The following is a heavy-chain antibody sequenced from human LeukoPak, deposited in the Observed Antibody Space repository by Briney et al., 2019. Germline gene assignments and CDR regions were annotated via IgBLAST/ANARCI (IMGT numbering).Heavy chain of an antibody. J-gene: IGHJ4*02. CDR1: GFTFSDHF. Sequence: GGSLRLSCAVSGFTFSDHFLDWVRQAPGKGLEWVGRSRNKAKSYTTEYAASVKGRFTISRDDSKNSPYLQMNSLETEDTAVYYCVRVGSVSGSGYLDYWGQGTLVTVSS. CDR2: SRNKAKSYTT. D-gene: IGHD6-19*01. CDR3: VRVGSVSGSGYLDY. V-gene: IGHV3-72*01.